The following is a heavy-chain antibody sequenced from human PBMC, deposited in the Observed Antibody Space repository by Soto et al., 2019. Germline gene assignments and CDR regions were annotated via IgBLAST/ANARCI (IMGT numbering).Heavy chain of an antibody. CDR2: INPNSGGT. D-gene: IGHD2-15*01. V-gene: IGHV1-2*02. CDR1: GYTSTGSY. J-gene: IGHJ4*02. CDR3: ARDLSYSGIDY. Sequence: ASVKVSCKASGYTSTGSYMHWVRQAPGQGLEWMGWINPNSGGTNYAQKFQGRVTMTRDTSISTAYMELSRLRSDDTAVYYCARDLSYSGIDYWGQGNLVTVSA.